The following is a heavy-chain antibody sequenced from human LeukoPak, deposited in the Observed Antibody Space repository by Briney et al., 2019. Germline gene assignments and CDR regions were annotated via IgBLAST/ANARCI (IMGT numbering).Heavy chain of an antibody. CDR1: GGTFSSYA. J-gene: IGHJ3*02. V-gene: IGHV1-69*13. Sequence: SVKVSCKASGGTFSSYAISWVRQATGQGLEWMGGIIPIFGTANYAQKFQGRVTITADESTSTVHLELRSLTSEDTAVYYCARSGKYQIPLDAFDIWGQGTRVTVSS. D-gene: IGHD2-2*01. CDR3: ARSGKYQIPLDAFDI. CDR2: IIPIFGTA.